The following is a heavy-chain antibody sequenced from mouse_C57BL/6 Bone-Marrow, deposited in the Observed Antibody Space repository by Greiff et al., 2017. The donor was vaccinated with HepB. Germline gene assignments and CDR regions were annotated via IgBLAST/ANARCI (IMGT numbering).Heavy chain of an antibody. CDR1: GYAFSSSW. Sequence: QVQLQQSGPELVKPGASVKISCKASGYAFSSSWMNWVKQRPGKGLEWIGRIYPGDGDTNYNGKFKGKATLTADKSSSTAYMQLSSLTSEDSAVYFSARGYYGGGDYAMDYWGQGTSVTVSS. J-gene: IGHJ4*01. CDR3: ARGYYGGGDYAMDY. D-gene: IGHD1-1*01. V-gene: IGHV1-82*01. CDR2: IYPGDGDT.